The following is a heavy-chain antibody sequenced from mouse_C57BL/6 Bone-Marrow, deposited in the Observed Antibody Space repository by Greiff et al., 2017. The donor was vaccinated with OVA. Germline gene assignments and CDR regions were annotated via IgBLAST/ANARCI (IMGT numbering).Heavy chain of an antibody. CDR2: IYPRSGNT. CDR1: GYTFTSYG. CDR3: ARSGGVFPYIDV. V-gene: IGHV1-81*01. J-gene: IGHJ1*03. D-gene: IGHD3-1*01. Sequence: QVQLQQSGAELARPGASVKLSCKASGYTFTSYGIRWVKQRPGQGLEWIGDIYPRSGNTYYNEKFKGKATLTADKSSSTAYMGLSSLTSEDSAVYCCARSGGVFPYIDVWGTGTTVTVSS.